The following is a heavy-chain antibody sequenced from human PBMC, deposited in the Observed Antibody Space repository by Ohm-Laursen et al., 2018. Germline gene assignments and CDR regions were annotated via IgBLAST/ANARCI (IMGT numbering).Heavy chain of an antibody. CDR3: ARRPLYSSVYFFKQGFDY. Sequence: SLRLSCAASGFSFSNYGMHWVRQAPGKGLEWVAVTYYDGSNKYYADSVKGRFTISRDNSKNTLYLQMNSLRAEDTAVYYCARRPLYSSVYFFKQGFDYWGQGTLVTVAS. D-gene: IGHD5/OR15-5a*01. V-gene: IGHV3-30*03. J-gene: IGHJ4*02. CDR2: TYYDGSNK. CDR1: GFSFSNYG.